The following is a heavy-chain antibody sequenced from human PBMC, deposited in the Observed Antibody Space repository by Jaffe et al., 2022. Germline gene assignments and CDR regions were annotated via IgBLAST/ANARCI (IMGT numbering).Heavy chain of an antibody. V-gene: IGHV6-1*01. Sequence: QVQLQQSGPGLVKPSQTLSLTCAISGDSVSSNSAAWNWIRQSPSRGLEWLGRTYYRSKWYNDYAVSVKSRITINPDTSKNQFSLQLNSVTPEDTAVYYCARDSNTYYDFWSGSNAYFDYWGQGTLVTVSS. CDR1: GDSVSSNSAA. D-gene: IGHD3-3*01. CDR3: ARDSNTYYDFWSGSNAYFDY. CDR2: TYYRSKWYN. J-gene: IGHJ4*02.